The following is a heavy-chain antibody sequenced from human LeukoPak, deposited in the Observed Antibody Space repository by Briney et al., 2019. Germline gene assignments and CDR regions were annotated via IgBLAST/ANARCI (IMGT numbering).Heavy chain of an antibody. CDR1: GYTFTSYA. Sequence: ASVKVSCKASGYTFTSYAMHWVRQAPGQRLEWMGWINAGNGNTKYSQKFQGRVTITRDTSASTAYMELSSLRSEDTAVYYCARVAYWSGYYAYWGQGTLVTASS. J-gene: IGHJ4*02. CDR3: ARVAYWSGYYAY. CDR2: INAGNGNT. D-gene: IGHD3-3*01. V-gene: IGHV1-3*01.